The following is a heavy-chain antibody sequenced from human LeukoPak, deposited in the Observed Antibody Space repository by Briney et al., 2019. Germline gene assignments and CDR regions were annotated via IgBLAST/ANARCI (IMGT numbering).Heavy chain of an antibody. D-gene: IGHD2-2*01. V-gene: IGHV7-4-1*02. Sequence: GASVKVSCKASGYTFTNFAMNWVRQAPGQGLEWMGWIDTNTGIPTYAQGFTGRFVFSLDTSVSTAYLQISSLKAEDTAVYYCARGYIVVVPAAIPLLYNWFDPWGQGTLVTVSS. CDR3: ARGYIVVVPAAIPLLYNWFDP. CDR2: IDTNTGIP. CDR1: GYTFTNFA. J-gene: IGHJ5*02.